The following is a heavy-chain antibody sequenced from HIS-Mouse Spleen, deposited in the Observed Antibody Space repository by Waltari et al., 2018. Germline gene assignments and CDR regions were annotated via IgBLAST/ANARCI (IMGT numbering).Heavy chain of an antibody. CDR2: MNPNSGNT. CDR3: ARKGTKQQFDAFDI. J-gene: IGHJ3*02. D-gene: IGHD6-13*01. Sequence: QVQLVQSGAEVKKPGASVKVSCKASGYTFTSYDLNWVRQATGQGPEWMGWMNPNSGNTGYAQKFQGRVTMTRNTSISTAYMELSSLRSEDTAVYYCARKGTKQQFDAFDIWGQGTMVTVSS. CDR1: GYTFTSYD. V-gene: IGHV1-8*01.